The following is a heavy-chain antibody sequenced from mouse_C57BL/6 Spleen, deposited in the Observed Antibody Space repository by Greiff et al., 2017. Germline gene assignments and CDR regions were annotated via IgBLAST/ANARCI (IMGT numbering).Heavy chain of an antibody. CDR1: GYTFTSYW. CDR3: AIGSNGTWFAY. J-gene: IGHJ3*01. Sequence: VQLQQPGAELVKPGASVKVSCKASGYTFTSYWMPWVKQRPGQGLEWIGRIHPSDSYTNYNQKFKGKATLTVAKSSSTAYMQLSSLTSEDSAVYCCAIGSNGTWFAYWGQGTLVTVSA. CDR2: IHPSDSYT. D-gene: IGHD2-5*01. V-gene: IGHV1-74*01.